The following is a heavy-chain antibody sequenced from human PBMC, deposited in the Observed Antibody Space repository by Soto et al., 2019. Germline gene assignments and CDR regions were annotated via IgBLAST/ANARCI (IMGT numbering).Heavy chain of an antibody. J-gene: IGHJ4*02. V-gene: IGHV1-8*01. CDR2: MNPNSGNT. D-gene: IGHD3-10*01. CDR3: VRGSGSYLDFDY. Sequence: ASVKVSCKASGYTFTSYDINWVRQATGQGLEWMGWMNPNSGNTGYAQKFKGRVTMTRNTSISTAYMELGSLRSEDTAVYYCVRGSGSYLDFDYWGQGTLVTVSS. CDR1: GYTFTSYD.